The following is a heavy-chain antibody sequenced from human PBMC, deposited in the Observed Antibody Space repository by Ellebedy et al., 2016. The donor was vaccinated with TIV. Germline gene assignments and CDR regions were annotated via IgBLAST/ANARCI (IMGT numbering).Heavy chain of an antibody. J-gene: IGHJ4*02. CDR3: ARGVRGARYFDY. D-gene: IGHD3-16*01. V-gene: IGHV3-23*01. CDR1: GFTFSSYA. CDR2: ISGSGGST. Sequence: GESLKISXAASGFTFSSYAMSWVRQAPGKGLEWVSAISGSGGSTYYADSVKGRFTISRDNAKNTLSVQMNSLRAEDTAVYYCARGVRGARYFDYFGGQGALVTVSS.